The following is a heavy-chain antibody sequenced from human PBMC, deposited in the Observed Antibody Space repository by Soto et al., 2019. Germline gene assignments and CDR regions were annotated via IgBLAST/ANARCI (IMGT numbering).Heavy chain of an antibody. CDR1: GFTFCHYA. D-gene: IGHD1-26*01. Sequence: QVQLVESGGGVVQPGRSLRLSCAASGFTFCHYAMHWVRQAPGKGLEWVALMSYDGSNEYYADSVKGRFTISRDNSKNTLYLQMNSLRAEDTAVYYCAKDGSHTFDYWGQGTLVTVSS. CDR2: MSYDGSNE. CDR3: AKDGSHTFDY. J-gene: IGHJ4*02. V-gene: IGHV3-30*18.